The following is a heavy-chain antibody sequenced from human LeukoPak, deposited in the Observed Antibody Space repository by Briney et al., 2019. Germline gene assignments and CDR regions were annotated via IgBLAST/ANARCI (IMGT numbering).Heavy chain of an antibody. J-gene: IGHJ5*02. V-gene: IGHV3-53*01. Sequence: PGGSLRLSCAASGFTVSNNYMSWVRQAPGKGLEWVSVIYTGGSTDYADSVKGRFTISRDNSKNTLCLQMNSLRAEDTAMYYCARGRQGYGDYFSWGQGTLVTVSS. CDR2: IYTGGST. CDR3: ARGRQGYGDYFS. D-gene: IGHD4-17*01. CDR1: GFTVSNNY.